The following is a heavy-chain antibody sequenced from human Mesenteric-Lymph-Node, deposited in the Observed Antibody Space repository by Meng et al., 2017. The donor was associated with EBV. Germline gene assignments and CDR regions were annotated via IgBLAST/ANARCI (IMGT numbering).Heavy chain of an antibody. CDR1: GGSITNSNW. V-gene: IGHV4-4*02. J-gene: IGHJ4*02. D-gene: IGHD3-10*01. CDR2: VYHSGSA. Sequence: VQPQESGPGLVKPSGTLSLTCAVSGGSITNSNWWSWVRQVPGKGLEWIAEVYHSGSANYNPSLERRVTVSVDRSNNHFSLKVTSVTAADTAVYYCARVGWGVRGYYFDYWGQGTLVTVSS. CDR3: ARVGWGVRGYYFDY.